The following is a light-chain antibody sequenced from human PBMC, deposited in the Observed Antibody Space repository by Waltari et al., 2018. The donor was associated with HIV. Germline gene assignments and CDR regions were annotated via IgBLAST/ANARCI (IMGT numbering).Light chain of an antibody. CDR2: RNS. Sequence: QSVLTQPPSASGTPGQRVTISCSGSSSNTGSNYIYWYQQLPGTAPKPLIYRNSQRPSGVPDRFSGSKSGTSASLAISGLRSEDEADYSCAAWDDSLSGWVFGGGTKLTVL. CDR1: SSNTGSNY. CDR3: AAWDDSLSGWV. J-gene: IGLJ3*02. V-gene: IGLV1-47*01.